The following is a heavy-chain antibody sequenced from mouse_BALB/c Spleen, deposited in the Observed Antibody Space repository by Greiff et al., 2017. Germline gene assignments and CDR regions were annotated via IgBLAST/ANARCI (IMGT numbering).Heavy chain of an antibody. D-gene: IGHD1-1*01. CDR2: ISSGSSTI. J-gene: IGHJ4*01. V-gene: IGHV5-17*02. CDR3: ARSTYYYGSSYAMDY. Sequence: EVQLQQSGGGLVQPGGSRKLSCAASGFTFSSFGMHWVRQAPEKGLEWVAYISSGSSTIYYADTVKGRFTISRDNPKNTLFLQMTSLRSEDTAMYYCARSTYYYGSSYAMDYWGQGTSVTVSS. CDR1: GFTFSSFG.